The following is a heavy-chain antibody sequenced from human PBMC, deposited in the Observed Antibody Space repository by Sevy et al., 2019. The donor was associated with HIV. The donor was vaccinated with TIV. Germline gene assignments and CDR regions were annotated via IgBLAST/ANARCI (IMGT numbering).Heavy chain of an antibody. Sequence: GGSLRLSCAASGFTFSSYWMSWVRQAPGKGLEWVANIKQDGSEKYYVDSVKGRFTISRDNAKNSLYLQMNSLRVEDTAVYYCARDLPPSATTVAHFDYWGRGTLVTVSS. CDR2: IKQDGSEK. CDR3: ARDLPPSATTVAHFDY. V-gene: IGHV3-7*01. J-gene: IGHJ4*02. CDR1: GFTFSSYW. D-gene: IGHD4-17*01.